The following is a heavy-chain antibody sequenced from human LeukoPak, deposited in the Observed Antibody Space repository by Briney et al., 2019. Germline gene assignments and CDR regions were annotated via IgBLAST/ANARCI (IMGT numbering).Heavy chain of an antibody. CDR3: ARIHGSGSYYNPQNWFDP. J-gene: IGHJ5*02. D-gene: IGHD3-10*01. Sequence: SETLSLTCTVSGGSISSSSYYWGWIRQPPGKGLEWIGSIYYSGSTYYNPSLKSRVTISVDTSKNQFSLKLSSVTAADTAVYHCARIHGSGSYYNPQNWFDPWGQGTLVTVST. CDR2: IYYSGST. CDR1: GGSISSSSYY. V-gene: IGHV4-39*07.